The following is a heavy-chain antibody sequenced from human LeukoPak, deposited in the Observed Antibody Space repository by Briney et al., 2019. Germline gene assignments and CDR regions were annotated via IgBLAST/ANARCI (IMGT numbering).Heavy chain of an antibody. CDR3: ASSPITMVRGVSPGYYMDV. CDR2: IIPIFGTA. Sequence: ASVKVSCKASGGTFSSYAISWVRQAPGQGLEWMGGIIPIFGTANYAQKFRGRVTITTDESTSTAYMELSSLRSEDTAVYYCASSPITMVRGVSPGYYMDVWGKGTTVTVSS. V-gene: IGHV1-69*05. CDR1: GGTFSSYA. J-gene: IGHJ6*03. D-gene: IGHD3-10*01.